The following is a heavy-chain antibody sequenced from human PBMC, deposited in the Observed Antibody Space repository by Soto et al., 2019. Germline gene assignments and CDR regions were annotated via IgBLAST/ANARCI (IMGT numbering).Heavy chain of an antibody. CDR1: GYTFTNYG. D-gene: IGHD3-10*01. Sequence: ASVKVSCKASGYTFTNYGISWVRQAPGQGLEWMGWINVYNGNTKYAQKVQGRVTITADESASTAYLELSSLRSEDTAVYYCARDEDRAQLGGNYYYIMDVWGQGTTVTVSS. CDR2: INVYNGNT. J-gene: IGHJ6*02. V-gene: IGHV1-18*01. CDR3: ARDEDRAQLGGNYYYIMDV.